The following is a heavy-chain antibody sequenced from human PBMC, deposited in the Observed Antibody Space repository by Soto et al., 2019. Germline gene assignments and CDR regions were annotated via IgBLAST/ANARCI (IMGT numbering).Heavy chain of an antibody. CDR2: ISYDGSNK. CDR3: AREPNWALDY. D-gene: IGHD1-1*01. CDR1: GFTFSSYA. V-gene: IGHV3-30-3*01. Sequence: QVQLVESGGGVVQPGRSLRLSCAASGFTFSSYAMHWVRQAPGKGLEWVAVISYDGSNKYYADSVKGRFTISRDNSKNTLYLQMNSLRAEDTAVYYCAREPNWALDYWGQGTLVTVSS. J-gene: IGHJ4*02.